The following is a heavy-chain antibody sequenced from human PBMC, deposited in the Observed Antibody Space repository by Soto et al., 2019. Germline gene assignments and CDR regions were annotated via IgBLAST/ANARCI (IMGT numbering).Heavy chain of an antibody. CDR3: ARVHGDYVTGYYMDV. CDR2: ISAYNGNT. Sequence: GXSVKVSFKASGYTFTSYGISLVRQSPGQGLEWMGWISAYNGNTNYAQKLQGRVTMTTDTSTSTAYMELRSLRSDDTAVYYCARVHGDYVTGYYMDVWGKGTTVTVSS. J-gene: IGHJ6*03. D-gene: IGHD4-17*01. CDR1: GYTFTSYG. V-gene: IGHV1-18*01.